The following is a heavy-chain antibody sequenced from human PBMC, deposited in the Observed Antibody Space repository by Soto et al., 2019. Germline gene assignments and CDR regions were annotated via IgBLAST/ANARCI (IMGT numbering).Heavy chain of an antibody. CDR3: ARLGSTNTFDI. CDR2: IKGDGSYT. V-gene: IGHV3-74*01. D-gene: IGHD2-2*01. CDR1: GFTFSDHW. J-gene: IGHJ3*02. Sequence: VGSLRLSCAAPGFTFSDHWMHWVRQVPGKGLVWVSRIKGDGSYTNYADSVKGRFTIIRDNAKNTLYLQMNSLRVEDTAVYYCARLGSTNTFDIWGLGTKVTVSS.